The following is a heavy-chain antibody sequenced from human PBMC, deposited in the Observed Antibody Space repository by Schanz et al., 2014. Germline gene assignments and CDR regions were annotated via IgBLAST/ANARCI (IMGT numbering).Heavy chain of an antibody. D-gene: IGHD5-18*01. CDR1: GFTFSSYA. CDR3: ARVALPGYSSPRDAFDI. V-gene: IGHV3-23*01. J-gene: IGHJ3*02. Sequence: EVHLLDSGGGLVQPGGSLRLSCAASGFTFSSYAMSWVRQAPGKGLEWVSSISSGGSTYYADSVKGRFTISRDNSKNTLYLQMNSLRAEDTAVYYCARVALPGYSSPRDAFDIWGQGTMVTVSS. CDR2: ISSGGST.